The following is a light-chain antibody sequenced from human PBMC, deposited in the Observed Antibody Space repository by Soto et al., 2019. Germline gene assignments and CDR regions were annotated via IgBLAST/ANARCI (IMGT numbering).Light chain of an antibody. CDR2: TNN. CDR1: ISNIGSNP. J-gene: IGLJ2*01. CDR3: TTWDERFMVVV. V-gene: IGLV1-44*01. Sequence: QSVLTQPPSASGTPGQRVTISCSGTISNIGSNPVDWYQQVPGTAPKLLIYTNNQRPSGVPDRFSGSRSGTSASLAISGLQSEDEAYYYCTTWDERFMVVVFGGGTKLTVL.